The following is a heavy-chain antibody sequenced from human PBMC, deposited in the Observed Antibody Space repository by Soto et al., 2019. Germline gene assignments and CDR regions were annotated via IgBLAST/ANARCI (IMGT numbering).Heavy chain of an antibody. CDR1: GFTFSDYS. CDR3: ARYPHYAFWSGPQGFDY. D-gene: IGHD3-3*01. CDR2: ITSSSSYM. Sequence: EVQLVESGGGLVKPGGSLRLSCAASGFTFSDYSMNWVRQAPGKGLEWVSSITSSSSYMYYADSVKGRFTISRDNAKNSLYLQMHSLRVEDTAVYYCARYPHYAFWSGPQGFDYWGQGSLVTVSS. J-gene: IGHJ4*02. V-gene: IGHV3-21*01.